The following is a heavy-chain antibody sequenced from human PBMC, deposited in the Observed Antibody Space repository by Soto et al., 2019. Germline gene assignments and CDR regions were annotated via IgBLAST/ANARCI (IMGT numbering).Heavy chain of an antibody. J-gene: IGHJ3*02. CDR3: TRPLRIAAAGSAFDI. V-gene: IGHV3-49*03. CDR2: IRSKAYGGTT. Sequence: GGSLRLSCTASGFTFGDYAMSWFRQAPGKGLEWVGFIRSKAYGGTTEYAASVKGRFTISRDDSKSIAYLQMNSLKTEDTAVYYCTRPLRIAAAGSAFDIWGQGTMVTVSS. CDR1: GFTFGDYA. D-gene: IGHD6-13*01.